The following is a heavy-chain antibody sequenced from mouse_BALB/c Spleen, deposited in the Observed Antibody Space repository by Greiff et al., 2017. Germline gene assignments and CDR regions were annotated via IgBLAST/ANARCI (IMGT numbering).Heavy chain of an antibody. J-gene: IGHJ1*01. Sequence: EVQLHQSGPELVKPGASVKMSCKASGYTFTSYVMHWVKQKPGQGLEWIGYINPYNDGTKYNEKFKGKATLTSDKSSSTAYMELSSLTSEDSAVYYCARTDYRYLYWYFDVWGAGTTVTVSS. V-gene: IGHV1-14*01. CDR1: GYTFTSYV. D-gene: IGHD2-14*01. CDR3: ARTDYRYLYWYFDV. CDR2: INPYNDGT.